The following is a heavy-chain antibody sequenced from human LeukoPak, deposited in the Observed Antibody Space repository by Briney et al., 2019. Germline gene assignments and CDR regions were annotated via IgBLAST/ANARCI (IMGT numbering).Heavy chain of an antibody. CDR1: GFTFSNYA. D-gene: IGHD3-3*01. CDR3: AKTVFDFWSGYSHIPGPFDY. CDR2: ISGSGGST. Sequence: PGGSLRLSCAVSGFTFSNYAMSWVRQAPGKGLEWVSTISGSGGSTFYADSVKGRFTISRDNSKNTLYLRMNSLRAEDTAVYYFAKTVFDFWSGYSHIPGPFDYWGQGTLVTVSS. J-gene: IGHJ4*02. V-gene: IGHV3-23*01.